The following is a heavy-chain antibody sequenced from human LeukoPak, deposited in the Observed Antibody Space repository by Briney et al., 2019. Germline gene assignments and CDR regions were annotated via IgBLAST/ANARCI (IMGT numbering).Heavy chain of an antibody. J-gene: IGHJ4*02. Sequence: ASVKVSRKASGYTFTGYYMHWVRQAPGQGLEWMGRINPNSGGTNYAQKFQGRVTMTRDTSISTAYMELSRLRSDDTAVYYCARVSFGVVTSFDYWGQGTLVTVSS. D-gene: IGHD3-3*01. CDR2: INPNSGGT. CDR3: ARVSFGVVTSFDY. V-gene: IGHV1-2*06. CDR1: GYTFTGYY.